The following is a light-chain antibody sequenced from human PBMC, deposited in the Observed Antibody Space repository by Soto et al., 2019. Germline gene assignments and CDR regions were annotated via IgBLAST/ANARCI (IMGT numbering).Light chain of an antibody. V-gene: IGLV1-40*01. Sequence: QSALTQPPSVSGAPGQRVTISCTGSSSNIGAGYDVHWYQQLPGTAPKLLIYGNSNRPSGVPDRFSRSKSGTSASLAITGLQAEDEADYYCQSYDSSLSGPGVFGTGTKLTVL. CDR3: QSYDSSLSGPGV. J-gene: IGLJ1*01. CDR2: GNS. CDR1: SSNIGAGYD.